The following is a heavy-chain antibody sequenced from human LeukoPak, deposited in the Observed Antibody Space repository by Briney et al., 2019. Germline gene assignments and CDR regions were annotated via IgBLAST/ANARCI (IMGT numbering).Heavy chain of an antibody. Sequence: SETLSLTCTVSGGSISSSNYYWGWIRQPAGKGLEWIGRIYTSGSTNYNPSLKSRVTMSVDTSKNQFSLKLSSVTAADTAVYYCARAPGWPYYYYYMDVWGKGTTVTISS. J-gene: IGHJ6*03. D-gene: IGHD6-19*01. CDR2: IYTSGST. CDR3: ARAPGWPYYYYYMDV. V-gene: IGHV4-61*02. CDR1: GGSISSSNYY.